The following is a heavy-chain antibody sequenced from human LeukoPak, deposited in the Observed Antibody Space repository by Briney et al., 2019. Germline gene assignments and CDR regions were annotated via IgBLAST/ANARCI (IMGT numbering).Heavy chain of an antibody. D-gene: IGHD3-22*01. CDR3: ARDGYVTMID. J-gene: IGHJ4*02. Sequence: GGSLRLSCAASGFTVSSYAMHWVRQPLGKGLEWVSALGIAGDTFYPGSVRGRFTISRENAKNSLYLQMNSLRAEDTAVYYCARDGYVTMIDWGQGTLVTVSS. V-gene: IGHV3-13*01. CDR1: GFTVSSYA. CDR2: LGIAGDT.